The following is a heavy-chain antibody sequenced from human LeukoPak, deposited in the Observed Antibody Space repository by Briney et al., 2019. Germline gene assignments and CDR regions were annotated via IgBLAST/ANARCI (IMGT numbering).Heavy chain of an antibody. D-gene: IGHD2-2*02. V-gene: IGHV5-51*01. CDR2: IYPGDSDT. J-gene: IGHJ4*02. Sequence: GESLKISCKASGYSFTTYWIGWVRQMPGKGLEWMGIIYPGDSDTKYSPSFQGQVTISADKCISTAYLQWSSLKASDTAMYYCARFLGYCTSSSCYRGDVDFWGQGTLVTVSS. CDR3: ARFLGYCTSSSCYRGDVDF. CDR1: GYSFTTYW.